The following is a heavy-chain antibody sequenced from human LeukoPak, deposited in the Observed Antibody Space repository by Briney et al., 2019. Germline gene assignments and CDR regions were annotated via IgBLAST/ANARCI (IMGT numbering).Heavy chain of an antibody. CDR2: IKSKTDGGTT. Sequence: GGSLRLSCEASGFTFSNAWMRWVRQAPGKGLEWVGRIKSKTDGGTTDYAAPVKGRFTISRDDSKNTLDLQMNSLKTEDTAVYSCITTTCNDAFDIWGQGTMVTVSS. V-gene: IGHV3-15*01. D-gene: IGHD4-17*01. CDR3: ITTTCNDAFDI. CDR1: GFTFSNAW. J-gene: IGHJ3*02.